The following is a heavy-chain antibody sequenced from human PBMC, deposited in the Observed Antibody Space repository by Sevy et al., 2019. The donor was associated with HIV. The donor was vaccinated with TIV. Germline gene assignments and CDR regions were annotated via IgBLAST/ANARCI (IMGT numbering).Heavy chain of an antibody. D-gene: IGHD3-3*01. CDR3: ARELDDFWSGYQY. CDR2: INPSTGGT. Sequence: GESLKISCKASGYSFTGYFLHWLRQAPGQGLEWMGWINPSTGGTMSAQNFQGRVTMTRDTSISTAYMQLSGLKSDDTAVYYCARELDDFWSGYQYWGQGSLVTVSS. J-gene: IGHJ4*02. V-gene: IGHV1-2*02. CDR1: GYSFTGYF.